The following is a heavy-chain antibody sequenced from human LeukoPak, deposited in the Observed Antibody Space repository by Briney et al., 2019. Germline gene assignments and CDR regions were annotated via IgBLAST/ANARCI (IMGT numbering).Heavy chain of an antibody. CDR3: ARDEVGVGATHDY. Sequence: GGSLRLSCAASGFTFSSYALNWVRQAPGKGLEWVSYISSSSSTIYHTDSVKGRFTISRDNAKNTLYLQMNSLRAEDTAVYYCARDEVGVGATHDYWGQGTLVTVSS. V-gene: IGHV3-48*04. D-gene: IGHD1-26*01. CDR2: ISSSSSTI. CDR1: GFTFSSYA. J-gene: IGHJ4*02.